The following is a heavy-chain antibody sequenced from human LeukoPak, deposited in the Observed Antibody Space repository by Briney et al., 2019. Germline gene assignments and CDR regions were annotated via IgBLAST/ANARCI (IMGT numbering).Heavy chain of an antibody. J-gene: IGHJ4*02. Sequence: PRASVKVSCKASGGTFSSYAISWVRQAPGQGLEWMGGIIPIFGTANYAQKFQGRVTITADESTSTAYMELSSLRSEDTAVYYCARIDSESYPTGVDYWGQGTLVTVSS. CDR3: ARIDSESYPTGVDY. D-gene: IGHD1-26*01. CDR1: GGTFSSYA. CDR2: IIPIFGTA. V-gene: IGHV1-69*01.